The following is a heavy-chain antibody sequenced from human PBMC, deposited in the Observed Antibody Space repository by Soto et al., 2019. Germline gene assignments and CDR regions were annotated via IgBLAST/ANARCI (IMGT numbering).Heavy chain of an antibody. V-gene: IGHV5-51*01. CDR1: GYSFTTYW. J-gene: IGHJ3*02. CDR3: ARHDSLSVTIFGVALNAFDI. Sequence: GESLKISCKGSGYSFTTYWIGWVRQMPGKGLEWMGIIYPGDSDTRYSPSFQGQVTISADKSISTAYLQWSSLKASDTAMYYCARHDSLSVTIFGVALNAFDIWGQGTMVTVSS. D-gene: IGHD3-3*01. CDR2: IYPGDSDT.